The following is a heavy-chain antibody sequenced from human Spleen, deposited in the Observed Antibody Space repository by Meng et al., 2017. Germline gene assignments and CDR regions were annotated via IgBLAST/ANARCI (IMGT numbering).Heavy chain of an antibody. J-gene: IGHJ4*02. CDR2: ISYDGSNK. CDR3: ARDRGVAGTFDY. CDR1: GFSVSHNY. Sequence: GESLKISCAASGFSVSHNYMSWVRQAPGKGLEWVAVISYDGSNKYYADSVKGRFTISRDNSKNTLYLQMNSLRAEDTAVYYCARDRGVAGTFDYWGQGTLVTVSS. D-gene: IGHD6-19*01. V-gene: IGHV3-30*01.